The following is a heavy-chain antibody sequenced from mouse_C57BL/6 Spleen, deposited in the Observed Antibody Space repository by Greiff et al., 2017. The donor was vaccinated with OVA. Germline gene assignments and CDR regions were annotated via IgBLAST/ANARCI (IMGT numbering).Heavy chain of an antibody. J-gene: IGHJ3*01. V-gene: IGHV1-66*01. D-gene: IGHD2-5*01. CDR1: GYSFTSYY. CDR2: IYPGSGNT. CDR3: ARSVYSNFFAY. Sequence: QVHVKQSGPELVKPGASVKISCKASGYSFTSYYIHWVKQRPGQGLEWIGWIYPGSGNTKYNEKFKGKATLTADTSSSTAYMQLSSLTSEDSAVYYCARSVYSNFFAYWGQGTLVTVSA.